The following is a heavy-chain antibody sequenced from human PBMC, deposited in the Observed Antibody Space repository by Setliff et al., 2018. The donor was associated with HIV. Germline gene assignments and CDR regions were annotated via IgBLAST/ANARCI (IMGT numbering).Heavy chain of an antibody. CDR2: IITIFGTP. CDR1: GGTFSTYV. CDR3: AILSVYWFDP. D-gene: IGHD1-20*01. J-gene: IGHJ5*02. Sequence: GASVKVSCKTSGGTFSTYVISWVRQAPGQGLEWMGGIITIFGTPNYAQKFQGRVTITADESTRTAYMELSSLRSEDTAVYYCAILSVYWFDPWGQGTPVTVSS. V-gene: IGHV1-69*13.